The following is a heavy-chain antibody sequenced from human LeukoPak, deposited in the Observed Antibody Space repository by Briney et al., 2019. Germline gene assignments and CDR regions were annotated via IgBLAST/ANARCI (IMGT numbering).Heavy chain of an antibody. J-gene: IGHJ4*02. CDR3: AREPWGDYCFDY. CDR1: GFTFSSYS. CDR2: ISSSSSYI. V-gene: IGHV3-21*01. D-gene: IGHD2-21*02. Sequence: GGSLRLSCAASGFTFSSYSMNWVRQAPGKGLEWVSSISSSSSYIYYADSVKGRFTISRDNAKNSLYLQMNSLRAEDTAVYYCAREPWGDYCFDYWGQGTLVTVSS.